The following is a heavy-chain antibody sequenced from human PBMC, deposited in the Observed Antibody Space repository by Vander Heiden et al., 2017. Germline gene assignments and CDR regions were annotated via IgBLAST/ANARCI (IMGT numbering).Heavy chain of an antibody. J-gene: IGHJ4*02. V-gene: IGHV3-15*07. D-gene: IGHD3-10*01. Sequence: EVQLVESGGGLVKPGGSLRLTCAAPVLTFSQAWMNWVRQAPGKGLEWVGRIKNKVDGETRDYAAPVKGRFTISRDDSKNTLYLQMNSLKIEDAAVYYCTTESAGYGTSLLWDGGSYFDCWGQGTLVSVSS. CDR1: VLTFSQAW. CDR2: IKNKVDGETR. CDR3: TTESAGYGTSLLWDGGSYFDC.